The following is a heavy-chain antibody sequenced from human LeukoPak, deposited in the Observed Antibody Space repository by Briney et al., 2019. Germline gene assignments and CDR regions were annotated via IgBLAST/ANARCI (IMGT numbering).Heavy chain of an antibody. CDR3: ARGTPMVRGKYYFDY. CDR1: DGSFSGYY. CDR2: INHSGST. J-gene: IGHJ4*02. D-gene: IGHD3-10*01. V-gene: IGHV4-34*01. Sequence: PSETLSLTCAVYDGSFSGYYWSWIRQPPGRGQEWIGEINHSGSTNYNPSLKSRVTISVDTSKNQFSLKLSSVTAADTAVYYCARGTPMVRGKYYFDYWGQGTLVTVSS.